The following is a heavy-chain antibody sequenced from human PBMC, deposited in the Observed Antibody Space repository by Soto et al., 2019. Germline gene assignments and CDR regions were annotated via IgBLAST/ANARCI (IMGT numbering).Heavy chain of an antibody. D-gene: IGHD2-2*01. J-gene: IGHJ6*02. CDR1: GFTFSSYG. Sequence: GGSLRLSCAASGFTFSSYGMHWVRQAPGKGLEWVAVIWYDGSNKYYADSVKGRFTISRDNSKNTLYLQMNSLRAEDTAVYYCARVGPLTVVVPAAMGAMDVWGQGTTVTVSS. CDR2: IWYDGSNK. CDR3: ARVGPLTVVVPAAMGAMDV. V-gene: IGHV3-33*01.